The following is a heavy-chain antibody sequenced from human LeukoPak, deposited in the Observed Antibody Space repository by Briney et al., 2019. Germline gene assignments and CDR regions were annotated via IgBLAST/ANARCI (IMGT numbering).Heavy chain of an antibody. CDR3: ARSMITMIVDY. V-gene: IGHV4-39*01. CDR1: GGSISSSSYY. CDR2: IYYSGST. Sequence: PSETLSLTCTVSGGSISSSSYYWGWIRQPPGKGLEWIGSIYYSGSTYYNPSLKSRVTISVDTSKNQFSLKLSSVTAADTAVYYCARSMITMIVDYWGQGTLVTVSS. D-gene: IGHD3-22*01. J-gene: IGHJ4*02.